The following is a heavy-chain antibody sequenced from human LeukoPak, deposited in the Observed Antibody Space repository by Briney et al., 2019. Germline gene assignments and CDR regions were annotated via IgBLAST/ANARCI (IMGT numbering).Heavy chain of an antibody. CDR3: ARVVHRSSSGRSDY. J-gene: IGHJ4*02. V-gene: IGHV1-18*01. D-gene: IGHD6-6*01. CDR2: ISAYNGNT. CDR1: GGTFSSYA. Sequence: GASVKVSCKASGGTFSSYAISWVRQASGQGLEWMGWISAYNGNTNYAQKLQGRVTMTTDTSTSTAYMELRSLKSDDTAVYYCARVVHRSSSGRSDYWGQGTLVTVSS.